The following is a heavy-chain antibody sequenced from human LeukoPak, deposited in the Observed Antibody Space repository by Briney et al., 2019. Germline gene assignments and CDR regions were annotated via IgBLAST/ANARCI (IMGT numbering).Heavy chain of an antibody. V-gene: IGHV4-34*01. J-gene: IGHJ4*02. CDR3: ARRYYYNLGSFPFDF. CDR1: GGPFSGYF. Sequence: SKTLSLTCAVSGGPFSGYFWSWIRQPPGKGLEWIGEIHNSGTTNYNPSLNSRVTISEDTSKNQIYLNLRSVTAADTAVYYCARRYYYNLGSFPFDFWGQGTLVTVSS. CDR2: IHNSGTT. D-gene: IGHD3-10*01.